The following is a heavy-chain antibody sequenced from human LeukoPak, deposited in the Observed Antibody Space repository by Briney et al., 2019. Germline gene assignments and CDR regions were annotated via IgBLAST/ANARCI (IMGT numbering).Heavy chain of an antibody. CDR2: ISGSGGST. D-gene: IGHD2-15*01. V-gene: IGHV3-23*01. J-gene: IGHJ6*03. Sequence: QAGGSLRLSCAASGFTFTSYAMSWVRQAPGKGLEWVSVISGSGGSTYYSDSVKGRFTISRDNAKNTLYLQMRSLRAEDTAVYYCAKDGGLVGASYFYYMDVWGKGTTVTVSS. CDR1: GFTFTSYA. CDR3: AKDGGLVGASYFYYMDV.